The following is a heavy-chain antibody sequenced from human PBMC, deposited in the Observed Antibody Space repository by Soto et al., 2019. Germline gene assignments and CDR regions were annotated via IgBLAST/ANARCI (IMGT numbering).Heavy chain of an antibody. Sequence: SETLSLTCSVSSDSISNSYLNLIRQPPGKGLEWIAFIYNSVSTNYNPSLKSRVTTSVDTSKNQFSLKLSSVTAADTAVYYCASGYDILTGYPRGDYYGMDVWGQGTTVTVSS. J-gene: IGHJ6*02. CDR2: IYNSVST. CDR3: ASGYDILTGYPRGDYYGMDV. CDR1: SDSISNSY. D-gene: IGHD3-9*01. V-gene: IGHV4-4*08.